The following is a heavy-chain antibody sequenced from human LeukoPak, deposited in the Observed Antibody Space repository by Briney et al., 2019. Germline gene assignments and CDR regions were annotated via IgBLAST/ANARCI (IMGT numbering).Heavy chain of an antibody. D-gene: IGHD2-2*01. V-gene: IGHV4-59*01. J-gene: IGHJ4*02. CDR1: GGSISSYY. CDR3: ARASNAEYPLPDRRYFDY. Sequence: PSETLSLTCTVSGGSISSYYWSWIRQPPGKGLEWIGYIYYSGSTNYNPSLKSRVTISVDTSKNQFSLKLSSVTAADTAVYYCARASNAEYPLPDRRYFDYWGQGTLVTVSS. CDR2: IYYSGST.